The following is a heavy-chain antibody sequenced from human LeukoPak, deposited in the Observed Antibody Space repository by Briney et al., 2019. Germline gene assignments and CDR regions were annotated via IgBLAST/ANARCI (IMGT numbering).Heavy chain of an antibody. Sequence: AASVKVSCKASGYTFTGYYMHWVRQAPGQGLEWMGIINPSGGSTSYAQKFQGRVTMTRDTSTSTVYMELSSLRSEDTAVYYCARESDGSGSYYKKTLLFDYWGQGTLVTVSS. CDR2: INPSGGST. V-gene: IGHV1-46*01. J-gene: IGHJ4*02. D-gene: IGHD3-10*01. CDR1: GYTFTGYY. CDR3: ARESDGSGSYYKKTLLFDY.